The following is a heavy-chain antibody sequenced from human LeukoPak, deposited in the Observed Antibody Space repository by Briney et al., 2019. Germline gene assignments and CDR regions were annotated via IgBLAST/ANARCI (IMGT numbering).Heavy chain of an antibody. CDR3: ARSHSPDTAMAIGY. D-gene: IGHD5-18*01. Sequence: GGSLRLSCAASGFTFSSYAMHWVRQAPGKGLEWVAVISYDGSNKYYADSVKGRFTISRDNSKNMLYLQMNSLRAADTAVYYCARSHSPDTAMAIGYWGQGTLVTVSS. CDR2: ISYDGSNK. V-gene: IGHV3-30-3*01. J-gene: IGHJ4*02. CDR1: GFTFSSYA.